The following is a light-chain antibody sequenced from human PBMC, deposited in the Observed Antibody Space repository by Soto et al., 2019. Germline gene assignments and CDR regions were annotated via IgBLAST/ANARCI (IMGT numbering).Light chain of an antibody. CDR3: QEYYGSPYT. CDR1: QSVVYTSNNQNY. J-gene: IGKJ2*01. Sequence: DIVMTQSPGSLAVSLGERATINCKSSQSVVYTSNNQNYLAWYQQKTGQPPKLLLYWASARESGVPDRFSGSGSGTEFTRTISSLQAEDVAVYYCQEYYGSPYTVGEGTKLEIQ. V-gene: IGKV4-1*01. CDR2: WAS.